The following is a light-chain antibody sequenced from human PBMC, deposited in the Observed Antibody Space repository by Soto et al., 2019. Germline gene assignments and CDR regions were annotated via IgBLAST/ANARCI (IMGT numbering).Light chain of an antibody. J-gene: IGKJ4*01. CDR3: QQYGSSFLS. CDR1: QTVTSGY. Sequence: EIVLTQSPGTLSLSPGERATLSCRASQTVTSGYLAWYQQKPGQAPRPLIYGTRRAPGIPDTFSGSGSGTDFTLTISRLEPEDFAVYYCQQYGSSFLSFGGGTKVDIK. CDR2: GT. V-gene: IGKV3-20*01.